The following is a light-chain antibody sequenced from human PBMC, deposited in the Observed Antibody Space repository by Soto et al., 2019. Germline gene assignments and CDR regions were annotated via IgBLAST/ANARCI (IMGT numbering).Light chain of an antibody. CDR2: LNSDGSH. Sequence: QPVLTQSPSASASLGASVKLTCTLNSGHSSYAIAWHQQQPEKGPRYLMKLNSDGSHSKGDGIPHRFSGSSSGAERYLTISSLQSEDEADYCCQTWGTGIQVFGGGTKVTVL. CDR1: SGHSSYA. CDR3: QTWGTGIQV. J-gene: IGLJ2*01. V-gene: IGLV4-69*01.